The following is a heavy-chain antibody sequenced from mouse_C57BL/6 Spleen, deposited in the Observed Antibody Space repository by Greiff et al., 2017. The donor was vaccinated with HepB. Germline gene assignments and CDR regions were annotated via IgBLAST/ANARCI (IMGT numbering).Heavy chain of an antibody. Sequence: VQLQQSGAELVKPGASVKLSCKASGYTFTSYWMHWVKQRPGQGLEWIGMIHPNSGSTNYNEKFKSKATLTVDKSSSTAYMQLSSLTSEDSAVYYCARRATYYSNYGEEFDYWGQGTTLTVSS. V-gene: IGHV1-64*01. J-gene: IGHJ2*01. CDR1: GYTFTSYW. D-gene: IGHD2-5*01. CDR2: IHPNSGST. CDR3: ARRATYYSNYGEEFDY.